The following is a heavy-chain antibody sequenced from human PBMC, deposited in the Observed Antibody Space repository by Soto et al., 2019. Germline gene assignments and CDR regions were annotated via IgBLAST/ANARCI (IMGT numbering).Heavy chain of an antibody. J-gene: IGHJ5*02. V-gene: IGHV3-9*01. D-gene: IGHD2-15*01. CDR3: AKDSSDRGIAVHNWFDT. CDR1: GFSFDDSA. Sequence: EVQLKESGGGLVQPGRSLRLSCAASGFSFDDSAMHWVRQAPGKGLEWVSGISWNSGSIGYADSVKGRFTISRDNAKNSLYLQMNSLRADDTALYYCAKDSSDRGIAVHNWFDTWGQGTLVTVSS. CDR2: ISWNSGSI.